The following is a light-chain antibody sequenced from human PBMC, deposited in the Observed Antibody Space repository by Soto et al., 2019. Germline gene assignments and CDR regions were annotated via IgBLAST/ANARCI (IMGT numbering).Light chain of an antibody. V-gene: IGLV2-14*03. CDR2: DAT. CDR1: SSDFGGYSY. CDR3: RSYTSTSTYV. J-gene: IGLJ1*01. Sequence: QSDLTQPASVSGSPGQSITISCTGTSSDFGGYSYVSWYQQQPGKAPNLMIFDATSPPSGVSNRFSGSKSDTTAPLTIAGLQADDEADYYCRSYTSTSTYVFGAGTKVTVL.